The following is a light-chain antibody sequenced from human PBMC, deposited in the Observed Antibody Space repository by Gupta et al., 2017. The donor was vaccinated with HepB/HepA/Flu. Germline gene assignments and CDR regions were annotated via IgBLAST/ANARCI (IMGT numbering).Light chain of an antibody. Sequence: ELLLPQSPATLSSSPGERATLSCRASQSVNSYLAWYQQKPGQAPRLLIYDTSNRATGIPARFGGSGSGTDFTLTISSLQPEDFAVYYCQQRDSCPITFGRGTRVDIK. CDR1: QSVNSY. CDR3: QQRDSCPIT. CDR2: DTS. V-gene: IGKV3-11*01. J-gene: IGKJ4*01.